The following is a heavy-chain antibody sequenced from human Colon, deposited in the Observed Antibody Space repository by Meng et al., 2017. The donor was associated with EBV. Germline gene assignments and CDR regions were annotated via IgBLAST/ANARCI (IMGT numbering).Heavy chain of an antibody. CDR3: ARVSGRSFDP. V-gene: IGHV3-30*03. J-gene: IGHJ5*02. CDR2: ISSDGTNK. Sequence: QVQLVGSGGGVVQPGRSLRLSCVASGFTFSTCGMHWVRQAPGKGLEWVAIISSDGTNKHYADSVKGRFTISRDNSENTLYLQMNSLRADDTAVYYCARVSGRSFDPWGQGTLVTVSS. D-gene: IGHD3-10*01. CDR1: GFTFSTCG.